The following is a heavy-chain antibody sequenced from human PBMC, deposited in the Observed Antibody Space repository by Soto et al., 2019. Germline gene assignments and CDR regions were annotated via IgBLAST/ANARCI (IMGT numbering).Heavy chain of an antibody. CDR2: MNPNSGNT. J-gene: IGHJ4*02. CDR1: GYTFTSYD. CDR3: ARDYSSSWYKYYFDY. D-gene: IGHD6-13*01. Sequence: ASVKVSCKASGYTFTSYDINWVRQATGQGLERMGWMNPNSGNTGYAQKFQGRVTMTRNTSISTAYMELSSLRSEDTAVYYCARDYSSSWYKYYFDYWGQGTLVTVSS. V-gene: IGHV1-8*01.